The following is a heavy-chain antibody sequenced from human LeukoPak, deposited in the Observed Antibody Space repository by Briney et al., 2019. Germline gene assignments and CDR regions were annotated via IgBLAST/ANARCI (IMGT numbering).Heavy chain of an antibody. J-gene: IGHJ4*02. Sequence: SETLSLTCTVSGGSISSSSYYWGWIRQPPGKGLEWIGSIYYSGSTYYNPSLKSRVTISVDTSKNQFSLKLSSVTAADTAVYYCARMIVYYFDYWGQGTLVTVSS. CDR2: IYYSGST. V-gene: IGHV4-39*01. CDR3: ARMIVYYFDY. CDR1: GGSISSSSYY. D-gene: IGHD3-22*01.